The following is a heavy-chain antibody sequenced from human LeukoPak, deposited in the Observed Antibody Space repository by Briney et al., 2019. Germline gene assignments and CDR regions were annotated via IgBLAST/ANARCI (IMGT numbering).Heavy chain of an antibody. D-gene: IGHD3-22*01. Sequence: ASVKVSCKASGYTFTSYGISWVRQAPGQGLEWMGWISAYSGHTNYAQKFQGRLTMTTDTSTNTAYMELSSLRSEDTAVYYCASEGAYYDSSGYYYAWGQGTLVTVSS. CDR3: ASEGAYYDSSGYYYA. J-gene: IGHJ5*02. CDR1: GYTFTSYG. CDR2: ISAYSGHT. V-gene: IGHV1-18*01.